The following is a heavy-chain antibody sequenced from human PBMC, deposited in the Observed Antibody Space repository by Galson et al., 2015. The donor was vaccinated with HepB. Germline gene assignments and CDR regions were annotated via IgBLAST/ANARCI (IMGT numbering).Heavy chain of an antibody. V-gene: IGHV3-23*01. Sequence: SLRLSCAASGFTLSSYAMTWVRQAPGKGLKWVSSIHGGDGGTFYADSVKGRFTISRDDSKSTLYLQMSSLRVDDTAIYYCAKDFVSGNGLFDAFDIWGQGTMVTVSS. D-gene: IGHD4-23*01. J-gene: IGHJ3*02. CDR1: GFTLSSYA. CDR2: IHGGDGGT. CDR3: AKDFVSGNGLFDAFDI.